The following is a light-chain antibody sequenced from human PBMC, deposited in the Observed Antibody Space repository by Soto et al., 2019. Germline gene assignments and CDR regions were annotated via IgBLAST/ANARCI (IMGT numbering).Light chain of an antibody. CDR1: SGHSSYI. CDR2: LEGSGSY. J-gene: IGLJ3*02. CDR3: ETWDSNTHTV. V-gene: IGLV4-60*02. Sequence: QPVLTQSSSASASLGSSVKLTCTLSSGHSSYIIAWHQQQPGKAPRYLMKLEGSGSYNKGSGVPDRFSGSISGADRYLTISNLQFEDEADYYCETWDSNTHTVFGGGPKITVL.